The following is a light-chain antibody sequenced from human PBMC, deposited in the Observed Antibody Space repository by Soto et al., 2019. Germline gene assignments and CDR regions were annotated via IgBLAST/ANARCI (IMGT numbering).Light chain of an antibody. CDR2: WAS. J-gene: IGKJ5*01. Sequence: DIVMTQSPDSLAVSLGERATINCKSSQSILFNSDNKNYFAWYQQKPGQPPKLLIYWASTRESGVPDRFSGSGSGTDFTLTISSLQAEDVAVYYCQQYYSTPPTFGQGTRLEIK. V-gene: IGKV4-1*01. CDR1: QSILFNSDNKNY. CDR3: QQYYSTPPT.